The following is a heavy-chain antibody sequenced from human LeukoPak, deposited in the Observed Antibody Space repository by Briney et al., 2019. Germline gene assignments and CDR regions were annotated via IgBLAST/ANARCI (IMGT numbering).Heavy chain of an antibody. CDR3: AKDIGCSRPRWVWCCFDY. CDR1: GGSINYYY. V-gene: IGHV4-59*01. J-gene: IGHJ4*02. D-gene: IGHD2-2*01. Sequence: PSETLSLTCTVSGGSINYYYWNWIRQPPGKGLEWIGYIYYTGSTSYNPSLKSRVTTSVDTSKKQFSLKLSSVTAADTAVYYCAKDIGCSRPRWVWCCFDYWGQGTLVTVSS. CDR2: IYYTGST.